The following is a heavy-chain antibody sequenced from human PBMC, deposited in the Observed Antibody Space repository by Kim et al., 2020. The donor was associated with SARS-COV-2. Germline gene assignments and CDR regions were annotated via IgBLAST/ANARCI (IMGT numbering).Heavy chain of an antibody. J-gene: IGHJ5*02. D-gene: IGHD6-6*01. V-gene: IGHV4-59*13. CDR3: ARGIIAARPGWFDP. CDR1: GGSISSYY. CDR2: IYYSGSP. Sequence: SETLSLTCTVSGGSISSYYWSWIRQPPGKGLEWIGYIYYSGSPNYNPSLKSRVTISVDTSKNQFSLKLSSVTAADTAVYYCARGIIAARPGWFDPWGQGTLVTVSS.